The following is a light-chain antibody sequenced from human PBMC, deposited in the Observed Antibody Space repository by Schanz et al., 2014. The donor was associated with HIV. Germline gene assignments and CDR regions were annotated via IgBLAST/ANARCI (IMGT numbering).Light chain of an antibody. J-gene: IGKJ2*01. Sequence: DIQMTQSPSTLSASVGDRVTITCRASQSISGWLAWYQQKPGKPPKLLIYRASSLQGGVPSRFSGSGSGTEFTLTISSLQPDDFATYYCQQYSSPPYTFGPGAKLEMK. V-gene: IGKV1-5*03. CDR2: RAS. CDR3: QQYSSPPYT. CDR1: QSISGW.